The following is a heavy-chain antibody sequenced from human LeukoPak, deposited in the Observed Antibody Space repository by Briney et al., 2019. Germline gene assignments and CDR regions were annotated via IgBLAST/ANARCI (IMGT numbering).Heavy chain of an antibody. D-gene: IGHD2-15*01. V-gene: IGHV4-59*11. CDR3: ARVDLRAAYFDY. Sequence: PSETLSLTCTVSGGSISSHYWSWIRQPPGKGLEWIGYIYYSGSTGYNPSLKSRVTMSVDTSKNQFSLKLSSVTAADTAVYYCARVDLRAAYFDYWGQGTLVTVSS. CDR1: GGSISSHY. CDR2: IYYSGST. J-gene: IGHJ4*02.